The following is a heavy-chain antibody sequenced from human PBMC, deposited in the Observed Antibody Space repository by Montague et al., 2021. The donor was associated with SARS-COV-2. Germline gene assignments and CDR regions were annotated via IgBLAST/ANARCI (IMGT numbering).Heavy chain of an antibody. J-gene: IGHJ6*03. CDR2: ISYSGRT. CDR1: GGSVSSSPYY. CDR3: ASSYYYGSGTYVYNYYMDG. D-gene: IGHD3-10*01. V-gene: IGHV4-39*01. Sequence: SETLSLTCTVSGGSVSSSPYYWGWIRQPPGRGLEWVGSISYSGRTYFXXXLKSRLTISVDSSENQFSLRLSSVTAADTAVYYCASSYYYGSGTYVYNYYMDGWGKGTTVTGPS.